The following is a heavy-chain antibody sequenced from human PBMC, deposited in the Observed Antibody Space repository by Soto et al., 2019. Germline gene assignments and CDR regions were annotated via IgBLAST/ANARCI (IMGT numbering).Heavy chain of an antibody. CDR2: MNPNSGNT. CDR3: ARSPVIGSTNQWFDP. J-gene: IGHJ5*02. Sequence: GASVKVSCKASGYTFSNYDINWVRQATGQGLEWVGRMNPNSGNTGYAQKFQGRVTMTRNTSTSTAYMELSSLRSEDTAVYYCARSPVIGSTNQWFDPWGQGTLVTVSS. V-gene: IGHV1-8*01. D-gene: IGHD1-26*01. CDR1: GYTFSNYD.